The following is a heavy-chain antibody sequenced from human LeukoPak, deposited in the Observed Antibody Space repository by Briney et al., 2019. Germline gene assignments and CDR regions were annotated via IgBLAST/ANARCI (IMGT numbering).Heavy chain of an antibody. CDR3: ARGAHRCSSTSCYPHGFDP. V-gene: IGHV4-34*01. Sequence: PSETLFLTCAVYGGSFSGYYWSWIRQSPGKGLEWIGEINHSGSTNYNPSLKSRVSISVDTSKNQFSLKLSSVTAADTAVYFCARGAHRCSSTSCYPHGFDPWGQGTLVTVSS. CDR1: GGSFSGYY. D-gene: IGHD2-2*01. J-gene: IGHJ5*02. CDR2: INHSGST.